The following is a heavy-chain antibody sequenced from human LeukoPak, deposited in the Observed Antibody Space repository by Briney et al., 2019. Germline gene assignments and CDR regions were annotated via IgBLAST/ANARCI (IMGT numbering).Heavy chain of an antibody. Sequence: GGSLRLSCAASGFTFNKYSMNWVRQAPGKGLEWVSSISTSSSYIYYADSVKGRFTISRDNAKNSLYLQMNSLRAEDTAVFYCARLRWEQTGYSSDYWGQGTLVTVSS. CDR1: GFTFNKYS. CDR3: ARLRWEQTGYSSDY. V-gene: IGHV3-21*06. CDR2: ISTSSSYI. D-gene: IGHD4-23*01. J-gene: IGHJ4*02.